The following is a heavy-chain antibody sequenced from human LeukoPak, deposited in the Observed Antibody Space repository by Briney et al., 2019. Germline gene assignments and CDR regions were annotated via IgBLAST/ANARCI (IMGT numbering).Heavy chain of an antibody. J-gene: IGHJ4*02. CDR1: GFTFSSYG. V-gene: IGHV3-30*03. Sequence: GGSLRLSCAASGFTFSSYGMHWVRQAPGKGLEWVAVISYDGSNKYYADSVKGRFTISRDNSKNTLYLQMNSLRAEDTAVYYCVSGSPYYFDYWGQGTLVTVSS. CDR3: VSGSPYYFDY. D-gene: IGHD1-26*01. CDR2: ISYDGSNK.